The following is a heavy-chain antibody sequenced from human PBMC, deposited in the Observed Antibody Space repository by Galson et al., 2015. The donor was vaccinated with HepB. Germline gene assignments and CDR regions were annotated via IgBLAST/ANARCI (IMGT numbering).Heavy chain of an antibody. CDR3: MKVSYASWSLDY. J-gene: IGHJ4*02. Sequence: SLRLSCAASGFTVSSNYMSWVRQAPGKGLEWVSVIYSGGSTYYADSVKGRFTISRDNANNLLYLQMNSLRAEDTAVYYCMKVSYASWSLDYWGQGTLVTVSS. V-gene: IGHV3-53*01. D-gene: IGHD6-13*01. CDR1: GFTVSSNY. CDR2: IYSGGST.